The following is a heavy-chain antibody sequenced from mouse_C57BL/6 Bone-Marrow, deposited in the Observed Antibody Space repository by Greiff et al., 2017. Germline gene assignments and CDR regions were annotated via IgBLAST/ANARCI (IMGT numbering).Heavy chain of an antibody. D-gene: IGHD3-2*01. CDR3: ARIMGQLRLEDWFAY. J-gene: IGHJ3*01. Sequence: QVTLKESGPGILQPSQTLSLTCSSSGFSLSTFGMGVGWIRQPSGKGLEWLAHIWWDDDKYYNPALKSRLPISKDTSNNQVVLKSAKVDAADTATYYCARIMGQLRLEDWFAYGGKGTLVTVAA. V-gene: IGHV8-8*01. CDR1: GFSLSTFGMG. CDR2: IWWDDDK.